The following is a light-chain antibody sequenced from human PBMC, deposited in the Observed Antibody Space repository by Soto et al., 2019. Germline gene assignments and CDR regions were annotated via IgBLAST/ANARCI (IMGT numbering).Light chain of an antibody. Sequence: DIQMTQSPSTLLASVGPKLTINSRASQSISSWLAWYQQKPGKAPEILIYDASSLESGVPSRLSGSGAGTEFTLTISSLQPDDFATYYCQQYKSYYTFGQGTKVDI. V-gene: IGKV1-5*01. CDR1: QSISSW. CDR3: QQYKSYYT. CDR2: DAS. J-gene: IGKJ1*01.